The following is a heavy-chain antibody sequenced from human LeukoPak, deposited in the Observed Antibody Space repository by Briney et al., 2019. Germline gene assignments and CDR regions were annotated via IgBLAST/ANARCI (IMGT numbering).Heavy chain of an antibody. Sequence: GRSLRLSCAASGFTFDDYAMHWVRQAPGKGLEWVSGISWNSGSIGYADSVKGRFTISRDSAKNSLYLQMNSLRAEDTALYYCAKDGAAAAPYYYYYMDVWGKGTTVTVSS. CDR1: GFTFDDYA. V-gene: IGHV3-9*01. CDR2: ISWNSGSI. J-gene: IGHJ6*03. D-gene: IGHD6-13*01. CDR3: AKDGAAAAPYYYYYMDV.